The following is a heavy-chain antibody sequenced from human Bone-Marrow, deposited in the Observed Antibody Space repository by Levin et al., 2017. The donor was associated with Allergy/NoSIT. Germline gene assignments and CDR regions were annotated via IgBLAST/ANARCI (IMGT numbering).Heavy chain of an antibody. Sequence: GGSLRLSCAASGFTFSSYEMNWVRQAPGKGLEWVSYISSSGSTIYYADSVKGRFTISRDNAKNSLYLQMNSLRAEDTAVYYCARDTRYDYVWGSYRYFDYWGQGTLVTVSS. CDR3: ARDTRYDYVWGSYRYFDY. V-gene: IGHV3-48*03. J-gene: IGHJ4*02. CDR1: GFTFSSYE. CDR2: ISSSGSTI. D-gene: IGHD3-16*02.